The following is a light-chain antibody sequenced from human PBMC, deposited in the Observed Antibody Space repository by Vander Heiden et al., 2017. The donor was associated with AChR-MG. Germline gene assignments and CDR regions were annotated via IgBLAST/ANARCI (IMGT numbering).Light chain of an antibody. CDR2: GNT. Sequence: QSELTQPPSVSGVPGQRVTISCTGSSSNIGAGYDVHWYQQLPGTAPKLLIFGNTDRPSGVPDRFSGSKSGTSASLAITGLQVEDEADYYCQSYDNSLTASVFGGGTQLTGL. V-gene: IGLV1-40*01. CDR1: SSNIGAGYD. CDR3: QSYDNSLTASV. J-gene: IGLJ7*01.